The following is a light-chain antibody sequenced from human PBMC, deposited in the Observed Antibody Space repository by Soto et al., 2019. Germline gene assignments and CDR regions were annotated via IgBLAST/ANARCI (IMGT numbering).Light chain of an antibody. CDR3: QQLNSYPIT. Sequence: IQLTQYPSSLSASVGDRVTITCRASQGISSYLAWYQQKPGKAPKLLIYAASTLQSGVPSRFSCNGSGTDFTLTISSLQPEDFETYYCQQLNSYPITFGQGTRLE. V-gene: IGKV1-9*01. CDR2: AAS. CDR1: QGISSY. J-gene: IGKJ5*01.